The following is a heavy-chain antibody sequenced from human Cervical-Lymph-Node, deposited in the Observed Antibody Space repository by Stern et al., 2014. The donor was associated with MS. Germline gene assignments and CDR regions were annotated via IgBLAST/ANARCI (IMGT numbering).Heavy chain of an antibody. V-gene: IGHV1-46*03. CDR1: GFSFTTHY. Sequence: QVQLVQSGAEVKKPGASVNVSCEASGFSFTTHYMHWIRQAPGDGLEWVGMINPNSGTTSYARQFQGRVSITRDTSTSTIYMELTGLRSEDTALYFCTRVQRERRALDHFDPWGQGTLVTVSS. CDR3: TRVQRERRALDHFDP. CDR2: INPNSGTT. D-gene: IGHD1-1*01. J-gene: IGHJ5*02.